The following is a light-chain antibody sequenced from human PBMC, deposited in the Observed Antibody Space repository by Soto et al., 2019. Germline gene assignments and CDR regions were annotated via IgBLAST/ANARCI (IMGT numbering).Light chain of an antibody. CDR2: DVS. CDR3: SSYTSSSTLPYV. J-gene: IGLJ1*01. Sequence: QSALTQPASVSGSPGQSVTLSCTGTSSDGGGYNYVSWYQQHPGKAPKLMIYDVSNRPSGVSNRFSGSKSGNTASLTISGLQAEDEADYYCSSYTSSSTLPYVFGTGTKLTVL. V-gene: IGLV2-14*01. CDR1: SSDGGGYNY.